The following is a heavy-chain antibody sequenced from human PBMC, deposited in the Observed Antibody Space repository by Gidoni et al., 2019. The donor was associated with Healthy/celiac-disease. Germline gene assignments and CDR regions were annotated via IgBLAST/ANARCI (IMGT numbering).Heavy chain of an antibody. CDR1: GFTFSSYG. V-gene: IGHV3-30*18. D-gene: IGHD3-10*01. J-gene: IGHJ4*02. Sequence: QVQLVESGGGVVQPGRSLRLSCAASGFTFSSYGMHWVRQAPGKGLEWVAVISYDGSNKYYADSVKGRFTISRDNSKNTLYLQMNSLRAEDTAVYYCAKDGGLWFGELSYYFDYWGQGTLVTVSS. CDR2: ISYDGSNK. CDR3: AKDGGLWFGELSYYFDY.